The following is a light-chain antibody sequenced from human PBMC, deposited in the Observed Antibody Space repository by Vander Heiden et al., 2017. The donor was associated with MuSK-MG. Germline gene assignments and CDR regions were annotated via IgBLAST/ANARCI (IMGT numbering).Light chain of an antibody. CDR1: QSISSY. Sequence: DIQMTQSPSSLSASVGDRVTITCRASQSISSYLNWYQQKPGKAPKLLIYAASSLQRGVPSRFSGSGSGTDFTLTISSLQPEDFATYYCQQSDSTPLTFGQGTKVEIK. CDR2: AAS. CDR3: QQSDSTPLT. V-gene: IGKV1-39*01. J-gene: IGKJ1*01.